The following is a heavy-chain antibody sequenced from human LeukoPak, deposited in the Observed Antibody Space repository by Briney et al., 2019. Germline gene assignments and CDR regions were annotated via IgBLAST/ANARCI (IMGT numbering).Heavy chain of an antibody. J-gene: IGHJ5*02. Sequence: GASVKVSFKASGYTFTSYGISWVRQAPGQGLEWMGWISAYNGNTNYAQKLQGRVTMTTDTSTSAAYMELRSLRSDDTAVYYCAREYYDFWSGSNWFDPWGQGTLVTVSS. D-gene: IGHD3-3*01. CDR1: GYTFTSYG. V-gene: IGHV1-18*01. CDR2: ISAYNGNT. CDR3: AREYYDFWSGSNWFDP.